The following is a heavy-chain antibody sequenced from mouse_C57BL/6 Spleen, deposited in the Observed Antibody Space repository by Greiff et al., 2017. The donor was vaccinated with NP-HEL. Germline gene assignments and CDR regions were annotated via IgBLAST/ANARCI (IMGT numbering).Heavy chain of an antibody. J-gene: IGHJ2*01. CDR3: ARESLLYYFDY. V-gene: IGHV3-6*01. D-gene: IGHD2-1*01. Sequence: DVKLVESGPGLVKPSQSLSLTCSVTGYSITSGYYWNWIRQFPGNKLEWMGYISYDGSNNYNPSLKNRISITRDTSKNQFFLKLNSVTTEDTATYYCARESLLYYFDYWGQGTTLTVSS. CDR2: ISYDGSN. CDR1: GYSITSGYY.